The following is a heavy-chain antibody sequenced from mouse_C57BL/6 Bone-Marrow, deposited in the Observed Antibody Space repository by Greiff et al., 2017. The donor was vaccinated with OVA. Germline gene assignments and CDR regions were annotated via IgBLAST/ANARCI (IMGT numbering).Heavy chain of an antibody. V-gene: IGHV1-54*01. CDR2: INPGSGGT. J-gene: IGHJ4*01. CDR3: ARILWDVGMDY. D-gene: IGHD4-1*01. Sequence: VQLQQSGAELVRPGTSVKVSCKASGYAFTNYLIEWVKQRPGPGLEWIGVINPGSGGTNYNEKFKGKATLTADKSSSTAYMQSSSRTSEDAAVYVCARILWDVGMDYWGKGTSDTGAS. CDR1: GYAFTNYL.